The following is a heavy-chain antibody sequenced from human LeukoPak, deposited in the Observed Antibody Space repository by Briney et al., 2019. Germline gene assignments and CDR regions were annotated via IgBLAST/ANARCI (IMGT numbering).Heavy chain of an antibody. V-gene: IGHV4-31*03. CDR2: IYYSGST. D-gene: IGHD5-18*01. Sequence: SQTLSLTCTVSGGSISSGGYYWSWIRQHPGKGLEWIGYIYYSGSTYYNPSLKSRVTISVDTSKNQFSLKLSSVTAADTAVYYCARRIVDTAMAFFGYWGQGTLVTVSS. J-gene: IGHJ4*02. CDR3: ARRIVDTAMAFFGY. CDR1: GGSISSGGYY.